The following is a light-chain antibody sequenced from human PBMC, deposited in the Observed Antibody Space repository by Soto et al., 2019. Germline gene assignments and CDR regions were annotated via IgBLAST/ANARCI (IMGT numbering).Light chain of an antibody. V-gene: IGKV3-20*01. CDR1: QSVSNNY. CDR3: QQYGSSGT. Sequence: EIVLTPSSGTLSLSPGERATLSCRASQSVSNNYLAWYQQKPGQAPRLLIYGASNRATGIPDRFSGSGSGTDFTLTISRLEPADFAVYYCQQYGSSGTFGQGTKVDNK. CDR2: GAS. J-gene: IGKJ1*01.